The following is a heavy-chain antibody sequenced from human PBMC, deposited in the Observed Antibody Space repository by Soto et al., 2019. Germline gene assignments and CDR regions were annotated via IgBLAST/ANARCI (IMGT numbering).Heavy chain of an antibody. Sequence: SETLSLTCAVSGGSISSGGYSWSWIRQPPGKGLEWIGYIYHSGSTYYNPSLKSRVTISVDRSKNQFSLKLSSVTAADTAVYYCARALGTYRAYYFDYWVQGTLVTVSS. V-gene: IGHV4-30-2*01. CDR3: ARALGTYRAYYFDY. CDR2: IYHSGST. D-gene: IGHD4-4*01. J-gene: IGHJ4*02. CDR1: GGSISSGGYS.